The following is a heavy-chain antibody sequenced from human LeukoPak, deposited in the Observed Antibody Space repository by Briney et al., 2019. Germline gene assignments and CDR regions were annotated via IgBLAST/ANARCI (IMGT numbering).Heavy chain of an antibody. CDR3: ARGYPIDP. CDR2: IDHTGST. J-gene: IGHJ5*02. V-gene: IGHV4-59*08. Sequence: SETLSLTCTVSDDSITIYYWTWIRQPPGKGLEWIGYIDHTGSTNYNPSLNSRVTISRDTSKNHFSLELSSVTAADTAVYYCARGYPIDPWGQGTLVTVSS. CDR1: DDSITIYY. D-gene: IGHD5-12*01.